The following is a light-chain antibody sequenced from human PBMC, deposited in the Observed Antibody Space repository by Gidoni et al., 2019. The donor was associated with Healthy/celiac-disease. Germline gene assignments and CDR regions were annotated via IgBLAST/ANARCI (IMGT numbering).Light chain of an antibody. CDR2: YDS. CDR1: NIGSKR. V-gene: IGLV3-21*04. CDR3: QVWDSSSDHVV. J-gene: IGLJ2*01. Sequence: SYVLTQPHSVSVAPGKTARITRGGNNIGSKRAHWYQQKPGRAPVLVIYYDSDRPSGIPERFSGSNSGNTATLTISRVEAGDEADYYCQVWDSSSDHVVFGGGTKLTVL.